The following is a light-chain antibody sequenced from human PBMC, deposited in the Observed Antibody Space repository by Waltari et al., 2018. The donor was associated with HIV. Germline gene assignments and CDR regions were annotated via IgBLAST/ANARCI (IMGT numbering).Light chain of an antibody. V-gene: IGLV1-40*01. Sequence: QSVLTQPPSVSGAPGQRVTISCTGSSSNIGAGYDVHWYQQLPGTAPKLLIYGRNNRPAGVPDRFSGSRSGTSASRAITGLQAEDEADYYCQSYDSSLSGWVFGGGTKLTVL. CDR1: SSNIGAGYD. CDR2: GRN. J-gene: IGLJ3*02. CDR3: QSYDSSLSGWV.